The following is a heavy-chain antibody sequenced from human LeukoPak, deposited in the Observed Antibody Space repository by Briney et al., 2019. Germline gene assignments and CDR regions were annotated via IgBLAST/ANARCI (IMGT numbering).Heavy chain of an antibody. CDR3: ARDLIETYCGGDCHPTLFDY. D-gene: IGHD2-21*02. CDR1: GYTFTSYG. J-gene: IGHJ4*02. V-gene: IGHV1-18*01. CDR2: ISAYNGNT. Sequence: GASVKVSCKASGYTFTSYGISWVRQAPGQGLEWMGWISAYNGNTNYAQKLQGRVTMTTDTSTSTAYMELRSLRSDDTAVYYCARDLIETYCGGDCHPTLFDYWGQGTLVTVSS.